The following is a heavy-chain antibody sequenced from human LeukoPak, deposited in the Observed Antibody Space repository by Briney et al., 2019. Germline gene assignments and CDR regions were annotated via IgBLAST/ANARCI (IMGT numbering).Heavy chain of an antibody. CDR2: IYYSGST. V-gene: IGHV4-31*03. Sequence: SETLSLTCTVSGGSISSGGYYWRWIRQHPGKGLEWIGYIYYSGSTYYNPSLKSRVTISVDTSKNQFSLKLSSVTAADTAVYYCASLYYYDSSGYYYPDSRFDYWGQGTLVTVSS. CDR3: ASLYYYDSSGYYYPDSRFDY. CDR1: GGSISSGGYY. J-gene: IGHJ4*02. D-gene: IGHD3-22*01.